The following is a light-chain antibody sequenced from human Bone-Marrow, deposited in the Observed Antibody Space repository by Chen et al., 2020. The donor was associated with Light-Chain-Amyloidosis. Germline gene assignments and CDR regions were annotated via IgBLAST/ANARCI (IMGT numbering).Light chain of an antibody. Sequence: EVVMTQSPLSLPATLGQSASIACKSSQSLVHSDGNTYLTWFHQRPGQPPRRLIYKVSKRDSGVPDRFSGSGSGTDFTLKISRVEAEDVGVYFCMQGSDLLTVGQGTTVEIK. V-gene: IGKV2-30*02. CDR2: KVS. J-gene: IGKJ1*01. CDR3: MQGSDLLT. CDR1: QSLVHSDGNTY.